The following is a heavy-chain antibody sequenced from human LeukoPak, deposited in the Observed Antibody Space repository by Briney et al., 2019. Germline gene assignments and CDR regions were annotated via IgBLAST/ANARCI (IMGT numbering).Heavy chain of an antibody. J-gene: IGHJ4*02. D-gene: IGHD2-15*01. Sequence: GESLKISCAASGFTFSSYALNWVRQAPGKGLEYVSAISPDGGTTYYADSVKGRFTISRDNSKNTLYLQMGSLRAEDMAVYYCARVLPGGSCYDYWGQGTLVTVSS. CDR3: ARVLPGGSCYDY. CDR1: GFTFSSYA. V-gene: IGHV3-64*02. CDR2: ISPDGGTT.